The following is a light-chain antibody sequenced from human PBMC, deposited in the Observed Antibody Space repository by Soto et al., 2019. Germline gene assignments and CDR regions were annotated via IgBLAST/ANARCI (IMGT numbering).Light chain of an antibody. CDR1: QSISSW. V-gene: IGKV1-5*01. CDR3: QQYDTFST. J-gene: IGKJ1*01. Sequence: DIQMTQSPSTLSASVGDRVTITCRASQSISSWLAWYQQKPGKAPKLLIHGASSLESGVPSRFSGSGSGTEFTHTISSLQPDDFATYYCQQYDTFSTFGQGTKVDIK. CDR2: GAS.